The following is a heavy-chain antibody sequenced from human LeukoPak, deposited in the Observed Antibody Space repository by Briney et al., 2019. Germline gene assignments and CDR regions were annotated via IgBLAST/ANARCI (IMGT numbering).Heavy chain of an antibody. Sequence: SVKVSCKASGYTFTGYYMHWVRQAPGQGLEWMGGIIPIFGTANYAQKFQGRVTITTDESTSTVYMELSSLRSEDTAVYYCARGGTPNSSGYTNWFDPWGQGTLVTVSS. D-gene: IGHD3-22*01. J-gene: IGHJ5*02. V-gene: IGHV1-69*05. CDR1: GYTFTGYY. CDR3: ARGGTPNSSGYTNWFDP. CDR2: IIPIFGTA.